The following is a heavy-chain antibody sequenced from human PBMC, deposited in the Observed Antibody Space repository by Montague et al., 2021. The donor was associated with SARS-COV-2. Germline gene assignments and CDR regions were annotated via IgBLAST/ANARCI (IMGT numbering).Heavy chain of an antibody. CDR1: GDSISYGGYY. CDR2: IAKSGTT. Sequence: SETLSLTCTVSGDSISYGGYYWNWIRQHPGKGLEWIGTIAKSGTTQYNASLKSRVTLSVDTSKNQFSLNLTSVTAADTAFYYCARQYGDYSVNAFTIWGQGTMVIVSS. D-gene: IGHD4-17*01. V-gene: IGHV4-39*01. CDR3: ARQYGDYSVNAFTI. J-gene: IGHJ3*02.